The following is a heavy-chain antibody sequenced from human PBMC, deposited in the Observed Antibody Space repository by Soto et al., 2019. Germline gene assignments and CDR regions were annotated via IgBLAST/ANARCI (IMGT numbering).Heavy chain of an antibody. CDR1: GYTFSSCY. CDR2: INPSGGST. Sequence: ASVKVSCKASGYTFSSCYMHWVRQAPGQGLEWMGIINPSGGSTTYAQKFQGRVTMTRDTSTSTIYMELSSLTSEDTAVYYCARASVPGRRFDYWGEGTLVTVSS. V-gene: IGHV1-46*03. J-gene: IGHJ4*02. CDR3: ARASVPGRRFDY.